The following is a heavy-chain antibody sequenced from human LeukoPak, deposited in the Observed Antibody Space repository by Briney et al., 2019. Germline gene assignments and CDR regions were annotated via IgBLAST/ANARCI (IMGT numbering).Heavy chain of an antibody. CDR3: ARAASYYYDSSGYYLDY. D-gene: IGHD3-22*01. CDR2: IYNTGRT. Sequence: SETLSLTCTVSGDSVSSGSYYWTWIRQPPGKGLEWIGYIYNTGRTNYNPSLKSRVTISLDTSRSQFSLKLSSVTAADTAVYYCARAASYYYDSSGYYLDYWGQGTLVTVSS. CDR1: GDSVSSGSYY. J-gene: IGHJ4*02. V-gene: IGHV4-61*01.